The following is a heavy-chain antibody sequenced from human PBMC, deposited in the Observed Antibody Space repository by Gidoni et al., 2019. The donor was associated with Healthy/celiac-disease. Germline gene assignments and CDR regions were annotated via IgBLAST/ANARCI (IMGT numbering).Heavy chain of an antibody. Sequence: QVQLQQWGAGLLKPSETLSLTCAVYGGSFSGYYWSWIRQPPGKGLEWIGEINHSGSTNYNPSLKSRVTISVDTSKTQFSLKLSSVTAADTAGYYCARGYPGGRAAAGTEGGGMDVWGQGTTVTVSS. CDR1: GGSFSGYY. D-gene: IGHD6-13*01. V-gene: IGHV4-34*01. CDR2: INHSGST. CDR3: ARGYPGGRAAAGTEGGGMDV. J-gene: IGHJ6*02.